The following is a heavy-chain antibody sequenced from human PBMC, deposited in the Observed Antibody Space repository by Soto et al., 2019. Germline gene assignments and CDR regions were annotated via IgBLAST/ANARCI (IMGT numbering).Heavy chain of an antibody. Sequence: QVQLLQSGAEVKKPGASVKVSCKASGSTYISYGITWVRQAPGQGLEWIGWISADNGNTHFAQKCRGRVTLGTDTSTNTAYMELRNLTSADTAVYYCARALGYYDTSGYYYVPDYWGQGTLVTVSS. CDR3: ARALGYYDTSGYYYVPDY. CDR2: ISADNGNT. J-gene: IGHJ4*02. D-gene: IGHD3-22*01. V-gene: IGHV1-18*01. CDR1: GSTYISYG.